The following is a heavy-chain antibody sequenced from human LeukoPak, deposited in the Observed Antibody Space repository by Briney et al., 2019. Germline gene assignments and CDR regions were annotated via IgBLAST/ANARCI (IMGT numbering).Heavy chain of an antibody. CDR2: IYHSGTT. V-gene: IGHV4-4*02. CDR1: GGSISSSNW. CDR3: AYSDFWSGYETGYFDY. Sequence: SETLSLTCAVSGGSISSSNWWIWVRQPPGKGLEWIGEIYHSGTTNYNPSLKSRVTISVDKSKNQFSLKLSSVTAADTAVYYCAYSDFWSGYETGYFDYWGQGTLVTVSS. D-gene: IGHD3-3*01. J-gene: IGHJ4*02.